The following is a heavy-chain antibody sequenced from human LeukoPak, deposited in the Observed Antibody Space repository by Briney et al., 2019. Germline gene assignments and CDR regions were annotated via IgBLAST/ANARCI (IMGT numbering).Heavy chain of an antibody. CDR2: INPNSGDT. Sequence: ASVKVSCKASGYTFTGYYMYWVRQAPGQGLEWMGWINPNSGDTNYAQKFQDRVTMTTDTSISTAYMELSRLRSDDTAVYYCARDRDSSGHFDYWGQGTLVTVSS. CDR3: ARDRDSSGHFDY. D-gene: IGHD3-22*01. CDR1: GYTFTGYY. V-gene: IGHV1-2*02. J-gene: IGHJ4*02.